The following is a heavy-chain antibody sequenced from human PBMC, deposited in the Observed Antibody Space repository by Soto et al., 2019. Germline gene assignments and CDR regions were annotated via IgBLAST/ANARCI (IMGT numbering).Heavy chain of an antibody. CDR3: ARSGNTNPYYYHALGV. CDR1: GFTFSSYG. V-gene: IGHV3-33*01. D-gene: IGHD1-1*01. CDR2: IGYDGSNE. J-gene: IGHJ6*02. Sequence: GGSLRLSCAASGFTFSSYGMHWVRQAPGKGLEWVAVIGYDGSNEYYADSVKGRFSISRDNSRYRLYLQMNSLRAEDTALYYCARSGNTNPYYYHALGVWGQGTTVTVSS.